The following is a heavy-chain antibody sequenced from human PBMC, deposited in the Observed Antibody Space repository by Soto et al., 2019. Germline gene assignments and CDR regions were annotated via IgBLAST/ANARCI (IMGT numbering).Heavy chain of an antibody. J-gene: IGHJ4*02. CDR3: ARENYYDSSGYDNTPAY. CDR1: GGTFSSYA. CDR2: IIPIFGTA. V-gene: IGHV1-69*13. D-gene: IGHD3-22*01. Sequence: ASVKVSCKASGGTFSSYAISWVRQAPGQGLEWMGGIIPIFGTANYAQKFQGRVTITADESTSTAYMELSSLRSEDTAVYYCARENYYDSSGYDNTPAYWGQGTLVTVSS.